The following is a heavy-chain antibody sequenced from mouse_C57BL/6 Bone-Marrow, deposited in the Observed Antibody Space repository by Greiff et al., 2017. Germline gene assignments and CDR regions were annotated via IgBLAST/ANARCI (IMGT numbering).Heavy chain of an antibody. CDR3: ARDYGIHYAMDY. V-gene: IGHV3-6*01. CDR2: LSYDGSN. Sequence: EVPLQQSGPGLVKPSQSLSLTCSVTGYSLTSGYYWNWIRQFPGNKLEWMGYLSYDGSNNYNPSLKNRISITRDTSKNQFFLKLNSVTTEDTATYYCARDYGIHYAMDYWGQGTSVTVSS. J-gene: IGHJ4*01. D-gene: IGHD1-1*01. CDR1: GYSLTSGYY.